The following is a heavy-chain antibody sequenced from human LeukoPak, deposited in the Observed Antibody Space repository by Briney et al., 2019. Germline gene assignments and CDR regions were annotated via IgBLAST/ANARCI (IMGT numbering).Heavy chain of an antibody. CDR3: ARDRSIVLPPTTGLLDC. D-gene: IGHD1-26*01. Sequence: GGSLILYCTASHLTFSSYALSWVRQATGEGLEWVSDTSTNGELSSYGHSVKRRFTISSDKSQNKVHLQMDGVRHDDRGIYCGARDRSIVLPPTTGLLDCWVEGSVVTDSS. J-gene: IGHJ4*02. CDR2: TSTNGELS. CDR1: HLTFSSYA. V-gene: IGHV3-23*01.